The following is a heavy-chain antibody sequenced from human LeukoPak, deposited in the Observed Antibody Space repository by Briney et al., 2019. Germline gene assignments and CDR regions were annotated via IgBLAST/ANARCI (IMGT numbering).Heavy chain of an antibody. D-gene: IGHD2-15*01. CDR2: ISGSGGST. CDR3: AKGVLLIGIFDY. Sequence: PGGSLRLSCAASGFTFSSYAMSWVRQAPGKGLEWVSAISGSGGSTYYADSVKGRFTTSRDNSKNTLYLQMNSLRAEDTAVYYCAKGVLLIGIFDYWGQGTLVTVSS. J-gene: IGHJ4*02. V-gene: IGHV3-23*01. CDR1: GFTFSSYA.